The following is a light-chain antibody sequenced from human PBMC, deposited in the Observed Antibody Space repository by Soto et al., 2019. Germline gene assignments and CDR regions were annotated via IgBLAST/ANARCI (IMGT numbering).Light chain of an antibody. Sequence: QSVLTQPASVSGSPGQSITISCTGTSSDVGGYNYVSWYQQHPGKAPQLMIYDVSNRPSGGSNRFSGSKSGNTASLTISGLQAEDEADYYCSSYTISSTLVFGGGTKLTVL. CDR1: SSDVGGYNY. V-gene: IGLV2-14*01. CDR2: DVS. J-gene: IGLJ2*01. CDR3: SSYTISSTLV.